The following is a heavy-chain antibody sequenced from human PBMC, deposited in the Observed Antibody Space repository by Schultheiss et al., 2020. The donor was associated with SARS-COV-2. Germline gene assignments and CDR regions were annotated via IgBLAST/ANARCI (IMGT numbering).Heavy chain of an antibody. CDR3: AIPNYNQRSGYDF. CDR2: ISGYNGYT. J-gene: IGHJ4*02. Sequence: ASVKVSCKASGGTFSSYAISWVRQAPGQGFEWMGWISGYNGYTDYAQKFQGRITMTTDTSTSTVFMELSSLTSEDTAVYYCAIPNYNQRSGYDFWGQGAQVTVSS. V-gene: IGHV1-18*01. CDR1: GGTFSSYA. D-gene: IGHD3-22*01.